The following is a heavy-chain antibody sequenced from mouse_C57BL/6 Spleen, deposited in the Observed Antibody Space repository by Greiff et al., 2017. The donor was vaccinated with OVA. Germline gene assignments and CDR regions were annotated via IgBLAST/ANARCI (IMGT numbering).Heavy chain of an antibody. CDR3: TLPPREFAY. V-gene: IGHV14-4*01. Sequence: EVKLQQSGAELVRPGASVKLSCTASGFNIKDDYMHWVKQRPEQGLEWIGWIDPENGDTEYASKFQGKATITADTSSNTAYLQLSSLTSEDTAVYYCTLPPREFAYWGQGTLVTVSA. J-gene: IGHJ3*01. D-gene: IGHD6-1*01. CDR1: GFNIKDDY. CDR2: IDPENGDT.